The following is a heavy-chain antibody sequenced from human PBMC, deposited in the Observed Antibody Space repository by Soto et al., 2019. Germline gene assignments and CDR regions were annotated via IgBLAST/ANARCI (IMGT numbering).Heavy chain of an antibody. J-gene: IGHJ2*01. CDR2: IWYDGSNK. CDR1: GFTFSSYG. CDR3: ARDNCSSTSCYADWYFDL. Sequence: QVQLVESGGGVVQPGRSLRLSCAASGFTFSSYGMHWVRQAPGKGLEWVAVIWYDGSNKYYADSVKGRFTISRDNSKNTLYLQMNSLRAEDKAVYYCARDNCSSTSCYADWYFDLWGRGTLVTVSS. V-gene: IGHV3-33*01. D-gene: IGHD2-2*01.